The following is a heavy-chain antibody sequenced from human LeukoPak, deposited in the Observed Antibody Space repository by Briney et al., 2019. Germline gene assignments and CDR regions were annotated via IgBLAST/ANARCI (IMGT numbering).Heavy chain of an antibody. V-gene: IGHV3-23*01. J-gene: IGHJ4*02. Sequence: GGSLRLSCAVSGFTFSSYAMSWVRQAPGKGLEWVSAISGSGGSTDYADSVKGRFTISRDNSKNTLYLQMNSLRAEDTAVYYCAKRITLIVVVPVVDYWGQGTLVTVSS. D-gene: IGHD3-22*01. CDR1: GFTFSSYA. CDR3: AKRITLIVVVPVVDY. CDR2: ISGSGGST.